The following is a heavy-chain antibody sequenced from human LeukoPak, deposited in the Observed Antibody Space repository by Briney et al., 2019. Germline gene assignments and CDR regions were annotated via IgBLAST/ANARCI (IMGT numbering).Heavy chain of an antibody. CDR2: IIPIFGTA. V-gene: IGHV1-69*05. Sequence: ASVKVSCKASGGTFSSYAISWVRQAPGQGLEWMGGIIPIFGTANYAQKFQGRVTMTRDTSTRTVYMEVNSLRSEDTAVYYCARQGTYSSAIGMGYWGQGTLVTVSS. J-gene: IGHJ4*02. CDR1: GGTFSSYA. D-gene: IGHD6-19*01. CDR3: ARQGTYSSAIGMGY.